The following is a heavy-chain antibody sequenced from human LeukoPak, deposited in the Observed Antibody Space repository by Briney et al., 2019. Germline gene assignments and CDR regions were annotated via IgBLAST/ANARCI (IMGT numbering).Heavy chain of an antibody. CDR3: ARVGTMVRGLNYYYGMDV. Sequence: PGGSLRLSCAASGFTFSSYSMNWVRQAPGKGLEWVSSISSSSSYIYYADSVKGRFTISRDNAKNSLYLQMNSLRDEDTAVYYCARVGTMVRGLNYYYGMDVWGQGTTVTVSS. CDR2: ISSSSSYI. J-gene: IGHJ6*02. V-gene: IGHV3-21*01. CDR1: GFTFSSYS. D-gene: IGHD3-10*01.